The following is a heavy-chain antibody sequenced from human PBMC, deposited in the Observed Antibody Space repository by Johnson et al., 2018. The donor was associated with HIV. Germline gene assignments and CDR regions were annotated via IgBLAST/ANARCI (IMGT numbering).Heavy chain of an antibody. V-gene: IGHV3-30*02. CDR2: IRYDGSDK. J-gene: IGHJ3*02. CDR3: ARDRGYLDAFDI. Sequence: QVQLVESGGGVVQPGGSLRLSCAGSGFTFSSYGMHWVRQAPGKGLEWVSVIRYDGSDKYYADSVKGRFTISRDNSKNTVYLETNSLRPEDTAVYYCARDRGYLDAFDIWGQGTMVTVSS. CDR1: GFTFSSYG. D-gene: IGHD1-26*01.